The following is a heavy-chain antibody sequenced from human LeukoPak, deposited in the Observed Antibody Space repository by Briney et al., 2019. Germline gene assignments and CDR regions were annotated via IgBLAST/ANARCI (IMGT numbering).Heavy chain of an antibody. CDR1: GFTFSSYS. D-gene: IGHD2-21*02. V-gene: IGHV3-21*01. CDR2: INSSSSYI. Sequence: AGGSLRLSCSASGFTFSSYSMNWVRQAPGKGLEWVSSINSSSSYIYYADSVKGRVTISRDNAKTSLYLQMNSLTAEDTAVYYCARGNPGDYRPQGDPPFDYWGQGTLVTVSS. CDR3: ARGNPGDYRPQGDPPFDY. J-gene: IGHJ4*02.